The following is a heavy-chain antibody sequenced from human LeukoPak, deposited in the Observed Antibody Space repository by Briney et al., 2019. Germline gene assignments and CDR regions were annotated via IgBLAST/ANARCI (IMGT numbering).Heavy chain of an antibody. Sequence: PGGSLRLSCAASGFTFNTYAMSWVRQAPGKGLEWVSAVSGTGAMTYYADSVKGRFTISRDNSKNTLYLQMNSLRAEDTAVYYCTRQDCSGGSCSYVDYWGQGTLVTVSS. D-gene: IGHD2-15*01. CDR3: TRQDCSGGSCSYVDY. CDR1: GFTFNTYA. CDR2: VSGTGAMT. J-gene: IGHJ4*02. V-gene: IGHV3-23*01.